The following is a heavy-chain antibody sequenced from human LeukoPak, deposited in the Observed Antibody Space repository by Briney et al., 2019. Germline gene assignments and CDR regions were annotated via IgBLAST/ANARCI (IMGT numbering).Heavy chain of an antibody. J-gene: IGHJ4*02. CDR3: ARGPYDYVWGRPHYFDY. Sequence: SETLSLTCAVYGGSFSGYYWSWIRQPPGKGLEWIGEINHSGSTNYNPSLKSRVTISVDTSKNQFSLKLSSVTAADTAVYYCARGPYDYVWGRPHYFDYWGQGTLVTVSS. D-gene: IGHD3-16*01. CDR2: INHSGST. V-gene: IGHV4-34*01. CDR1: GGSFSGYY.